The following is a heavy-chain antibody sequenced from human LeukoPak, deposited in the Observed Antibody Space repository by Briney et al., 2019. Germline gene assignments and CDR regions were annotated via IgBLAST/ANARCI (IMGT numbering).Heavy chain of an antibody. J-gene: IGHJ3*02. CDR1: GFAFSSYG. CDR2: ISYDGSNK. D-gene: IGHD3-22*01. Sequence: PGGSLRLSCAASGFAFSSYGMHWVRQAPGKGLEWVAVISYDGSNKYYADSVKGRFTISRDNSKNTLYLQMNSLRAEDTAVYYCARVDATMIVGPFDIWGQGTMVTVSS. CDR3: ARVDATMIVGPFDI. V-gene: IGHV3-30*03.